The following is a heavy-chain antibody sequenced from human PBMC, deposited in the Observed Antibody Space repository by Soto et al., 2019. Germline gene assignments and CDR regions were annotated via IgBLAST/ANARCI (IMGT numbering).Heavy chain of an antibody. V-gene: IGHV5-51*01. Sequence: LGESLKSSCEGSGYSFYGYWIAWVRQMPGKSLEWMGIIYPDASNTIYSPSFKGQVTMSADRSRSTAYLQWSSLKASDTAIYYFPRLSGTTSSSNWFDPSDQGTLGAVCS. CDR2: IYPDASNT. J-gene: IGHJ5*02. D-gene: IGHD6-6*01. CDR3: PRLSGTTSSSNWFDP. CDR1: GYSFYGYW.